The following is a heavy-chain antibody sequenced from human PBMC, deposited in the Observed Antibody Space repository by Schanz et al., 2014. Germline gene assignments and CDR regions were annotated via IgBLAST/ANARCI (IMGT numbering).Heavy chain of an antibody. J-gene: IGHJ4*02. CDR1: GFTVNNYA. D-gene: IGHD6-19*01. CDR2: ITRQGTT. CDR3: AKDHPSSGWPAFDV. V-gene: IGHV3-23*01. Sequence: EVQVLESGEGLVEAGGSLRLSCTVSGFTVNNYAMNWVRQAPGRGLEWVSGITRQGTTYYADFVKGRFSISRDLSSNTLYLQMNSLRADDSAIYYCAKDHPSSGWPAFDVWGQGTQVTVSS.